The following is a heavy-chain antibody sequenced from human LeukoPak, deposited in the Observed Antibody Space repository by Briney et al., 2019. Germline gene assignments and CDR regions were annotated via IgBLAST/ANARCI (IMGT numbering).Heavy chain of an antibody. V-gene: IGHV3-48*01. CDR3: AREVDFWSGSPIDY. CDR1: GFTFSSYS. Sequence: GGSLRLSCAASGFTFSSYSMNWVRQAPGKGLEWVSYISSSSSTIYYADSVKGRFTISRDNAKNSLYLQMNSLRAEDTAVYYCAREVDFWSGSPIDYWGQGTLVTVSS. D-gene: IGHD3-3*01. J-gene: IGHJ4*02. CDR2: ISSSSSTI.